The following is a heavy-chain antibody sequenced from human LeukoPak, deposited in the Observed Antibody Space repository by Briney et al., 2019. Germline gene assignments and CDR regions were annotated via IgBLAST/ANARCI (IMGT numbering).Heavy chain of an antibody. J-gene: IGHJ6*02. CDR1: GYTFTGYY. Sequence: ASVKVSCKASGYTFTGYYMHWVRQAPGQGLEWMGRINPNSGGTNYAQKFQGRVNMTRDTSISTAYMELSRLRSDDTAVYYCARDMAVAAGGAMVVWGQGTTVTVSS. CDR3: ARDMAVAAGGAMVV. CDR2: INPNSGGT. V-gene: IGHV1-2*06. D-gene: IGHD6-19*01.